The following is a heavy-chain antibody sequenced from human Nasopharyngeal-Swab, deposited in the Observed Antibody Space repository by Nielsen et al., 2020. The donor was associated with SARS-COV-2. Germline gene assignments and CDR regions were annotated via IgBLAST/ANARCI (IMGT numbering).Heavy chain of an antibody. CDR3: ARHIRNIAAAGTPLYYFDY. CDR1: GGSISSSSYY. V-gene: IGHV4-39*01. Sequence: SETLSLTCTVSGGSISSSSYYWGWIRQPPGKGLEWIGSIYYSGSTYHNPSLKSRVTISVDTSKNQFSLKLSSVTAADTAVYYCARHIRNIAAAGTPLYYFDYWGQGTLVTVSS. D-gene: IGHD6-13*01. J-gene: IGHJ4*02. CDR2: IYYSGST.